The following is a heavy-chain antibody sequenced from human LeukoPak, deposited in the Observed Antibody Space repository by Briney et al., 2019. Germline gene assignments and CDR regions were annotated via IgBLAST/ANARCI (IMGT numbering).Heavy chain of an antibody. CDR2: IRHDGSAK. CDR3: ANEVRSYYKIFDS. Sequence: SGGSLRLSCEASGFPFSLYGMHWVRQAPGKGLEWVAFIRHDGSAKYHTDSVNCRFTISRDNSKNTLYLQMSRLRAEDTAVYYCANEVRSYYKIFDSWGQGTLVTVSS. J-gene: IGHJ4*02. D-gene: IGHD1-26*01. V-gene: IGHV3-30*02. CDR1: GFPFSLYG.